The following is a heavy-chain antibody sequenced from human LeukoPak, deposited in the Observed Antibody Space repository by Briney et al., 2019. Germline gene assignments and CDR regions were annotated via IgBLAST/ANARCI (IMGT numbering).Heavy chain of an antibody. J-gene: IGHJ4*02. D-gene: IGHD6-19*01. CDR3: ARDPGIAVAGTKIDY. CDR1: GGTFSSYA. V-gene: IGHV1-69*04. CDR2: IIPILGIA. Sequence: ASVKVSCKASGGTFSSYAISWVRQAPGQGLEWMGRIIPILGIANYAQKFQGRVTITADKSTSIAYMELSSLRSEDTAVYYCARDPGIAVAGTKIDYWGQGTLVTVSS.